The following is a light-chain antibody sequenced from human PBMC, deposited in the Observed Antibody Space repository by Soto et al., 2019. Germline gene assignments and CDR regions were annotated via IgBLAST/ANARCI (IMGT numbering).Light chain of an antibody. CDR2: WAS. V-gene: IGKV4-1*01. CDR1: QSVLYSSNNKNY. Sequence: DIVMTQSPDSLAVSLGERATINCKSSQSVLYSSNNKNYLAWYQQKPGQPPKLLIYWASTRGSGVPDRFSGSRSGKDFTPTISRLQAEDVEVYYCQQYYSTPYTFGQGTKLEIK. J-gene: IGKJ2*01. CDR3: QQYYSTPYT.